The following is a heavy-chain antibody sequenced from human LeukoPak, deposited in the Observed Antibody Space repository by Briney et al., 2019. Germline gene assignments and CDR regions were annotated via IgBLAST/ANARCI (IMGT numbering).Heavy chain of an antibody. CDR2: ISGSGGST. CDR3: AKSPQGVYVYYFDY. J-gene: IGHJ4*02. D-gene: IGHD2-8*01. CDR1: GFTFSSYA. V-gene: IGHV3-23*01. Sequence: GGSLRLSCAASGFTFSSYAMSWVRQAPGKGLEWVSAISGSGGSTYYADSVKGRFTISRDNSKNTLCLQMNSLRAEDTAVYYCAKSPQGVYVYYFDYWGQGTLVTVSS.